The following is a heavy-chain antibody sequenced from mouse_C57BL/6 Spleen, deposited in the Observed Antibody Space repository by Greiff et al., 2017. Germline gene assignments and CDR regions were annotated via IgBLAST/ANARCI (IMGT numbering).Heavy chain of an antibody. Sequence: QVQLQQSGPELVKPGASVKISCKASGYSFTSYYIHWVKQRPGQGLEWIGWIYPGSGNTKYNEKFKGKATLTADTSSSTAYMQLSSLTSEDSAVYYCARSRGYGYDGDYAMDYWGQGTSVTVSS. CDR2: IYPGSGNT. CDR3: ARSRGYGYDGDYAMDY. V-gene: IGHV1-66*01. CDR1: GYSFTSYY. J-gene: IGHJ4*01. D-gene: IGHD2-2*01.